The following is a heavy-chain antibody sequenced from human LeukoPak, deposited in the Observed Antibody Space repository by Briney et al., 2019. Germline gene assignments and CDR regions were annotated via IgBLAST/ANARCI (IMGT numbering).Heavy chain of an antibody. J-gene: IGHJ6*03. CDR1: GYTFTSYA. Sequence: SVKVSCKASGYTFTSYAISWVRQAPGQGLEWMGGIIPIFGTANYAQKFQGRVTITTDESTSTAYTELSSLRSEDTAVYYCARDSDTTAHYYYYYMDVWGKGTTVTVSS. V-gene: IGHV1-69*05. CDR2: IIPIFGTA. D-gene: IGHD4-11*01. CDR3: ARDSDTTAHYYYYYMDV.